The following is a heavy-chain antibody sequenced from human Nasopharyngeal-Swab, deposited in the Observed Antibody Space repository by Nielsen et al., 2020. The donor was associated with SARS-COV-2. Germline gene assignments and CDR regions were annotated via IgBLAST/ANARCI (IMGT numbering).Heavy chain of an antibody. J-gene: IGHJ6*03. Sequence: GSLRLSCTVSGGSISSSSYYWGWIRQPPGKGLEWIGSIYYSGSTYYNPSLKSRVTISVDTSKNQFSLKLSSVTAADTAVYYCARLIYGDHFDYYYYMDVWGKGTTVTVSS. V-gene: IGHV4-39*01. D-gene: IGHD4-17*01. CDR3: ARLIYGDHFDYYYYMDV. CDR2: IYYSGST. CDR1: GGSISSSSYY.